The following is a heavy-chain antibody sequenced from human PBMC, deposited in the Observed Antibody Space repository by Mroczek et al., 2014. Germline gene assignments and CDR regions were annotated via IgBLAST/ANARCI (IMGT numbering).Heavy chain of an antibody. CDR1: GFSLSTSGVG. D-gene: IGHD4-11*01. J-gene: IGHJ4*02. V-gene: IGHV2-5*01. Sequence: QQSGPTLVKPTQTLTLTCTFSGFSLSTSGVGVGWIRQPPGKALEWLALIYWNDDKRYSPSLKSRLTITKDTSKNQVVLTMTNMDPVDTATYYCAHRPVTKGENYFDYWGQGTLVTVSS. CDR2: IYWNDDK. CDR3: AHRPVTKGENYFDY.